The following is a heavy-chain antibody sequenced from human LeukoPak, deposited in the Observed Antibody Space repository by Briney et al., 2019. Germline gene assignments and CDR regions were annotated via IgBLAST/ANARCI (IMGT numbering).Heavy chain of an antibody. CDR2: IYHSGST. CDR1: GGSISSGGYS. D-gene: IGHD6-6*01. V-gene: IGHV4-30-2*01. Sequence: SETLSLTCAVSGGSISSGGYSWSWIRQPPGKGLEWIGYIYHSGSTYYNPSLKSRVTISVDRSKNQFSLKLSSVTAADTAVYYCARHVYSSSSGLNWFDPWGQGTLVTVSS. CDR3: ARHVYSSSSGLNWFDP. J-gene: IGHJ5*02.